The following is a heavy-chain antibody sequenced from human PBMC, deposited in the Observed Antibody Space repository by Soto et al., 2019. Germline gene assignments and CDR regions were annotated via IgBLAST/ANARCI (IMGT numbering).Heavy chain of an antibody. CDR3: ATLAVADFYYYYGMDV. Sequence: PGESLKISCKGSEYSFTSYWISWVRQMPGKGLEWMGRIDPSDSYTNYSPSFQGHVTISADKSISTAYLQWSSLKASDTAMYYCATLAVADFYYYYGMDVWGQGTTVTVSS. D-gene: IGHD6-19*01. V-gene: IGHV5-10-1*01. CDR1: EYSFTSYW. J-gene: IGHJ6*02. CDR2: IDPSDSYT.